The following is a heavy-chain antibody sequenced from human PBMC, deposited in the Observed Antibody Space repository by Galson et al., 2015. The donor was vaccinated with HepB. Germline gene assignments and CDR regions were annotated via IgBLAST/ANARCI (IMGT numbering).Heavy chain of an antibody. CDR2: IYYSGST. CDR1: GGSISSYY. CDR3: ARAGQLGYYYYYGMDV. Sequence: SETLSLTCTVSGGSISSYYWSWIRQPPGKGLEWIGYIYYSGSTNYNPSLKSRVTISVDTSKNQFSLKLSSVTAADTAVYYCARAGQLGYYYYYGMDVWGQGTTVTVSS. J-gene: IGHJ6*02. V-gene: IGHV4-59*01. D-gene: IGHD6-13*01.